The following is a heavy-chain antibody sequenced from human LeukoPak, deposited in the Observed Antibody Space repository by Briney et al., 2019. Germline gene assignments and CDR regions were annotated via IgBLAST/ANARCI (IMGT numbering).Heavy chain of an antibody. D-gene: IGHD6-19*01. J-gene: IGHJ3*02. CDR3: ARKSVAVRDAFDI. CDR2: FNHSGST. V-gene: IGHV4-34*01. CDR1: GGSFSGYY. Sequence: SETLSLTCAVYGGSFSGYYWSWIRQPPGQGLEWIGEFNHSGSTDYNPSLKSRVTISVDTSKNQFSLKLSSVTAADTAVYYCARKSVAVRDAFDIWGQGTMVTVSS.